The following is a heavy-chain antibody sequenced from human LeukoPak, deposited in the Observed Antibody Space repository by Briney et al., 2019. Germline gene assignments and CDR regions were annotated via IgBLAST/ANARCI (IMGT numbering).Heavy chain of an antibody. CDR1: GGTFSSYA. D-gene: IGHD3-3*01. CDR2: IIPIFGTA. CDR3: ASEAFSYYDFWSGYYTGYNWFDP. V-gene: IGHV1-69*13. J-gene: IGHJ5*02. Sequence: SVKVSCKASGGTFSSYAISWVRQAPGQGLEWMGGIIPIFGTANYAQKFQGRVTITADESTSTAYMELSSLRSEDTAVYYCASEAFSYYDFWSGYYTGYNWFDPWGQGTLVTVSS.